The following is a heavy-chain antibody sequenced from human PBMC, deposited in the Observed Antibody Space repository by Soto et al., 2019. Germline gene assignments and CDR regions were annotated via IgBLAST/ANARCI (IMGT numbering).Heavy chain of an antibody. V-gene: IGHV3-21*01. CDR1: GFTFSSYS. CDR3: ARGDEYSSWRPDY. D-gene: IGHD6-6*01. J-gene: IGHJ4*02. Sequence: EVQVVESGGGLVKPGGSLRLSCAASGFTFSSYSMNWVRQAPGKGLEWVSSISGSSSYIFYADSVKGRFTISRDNAKNSLYLQMNSLRAEDTAVYYCARGDEYSSWRPDYWGQGTLVTVSS. CDR2: ISGSSSYI.